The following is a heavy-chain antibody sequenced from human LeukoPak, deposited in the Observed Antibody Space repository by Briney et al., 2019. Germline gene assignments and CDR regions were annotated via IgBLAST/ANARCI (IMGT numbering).Heavy chain of an antibody. Sequence: PSETLSLTCTVSGGSMSDYYWSWIRQPPGKGLEWIGYIYYTGSTNYNPSLKDRVTISIDTSKNQFSLKLSSVTAADTAVYYCARERHDYGDYRFDYWGQGTLVTVSS. CDR3: ARERHDYGDYRFDY. CDR2: IYYTGST. V-gene: IGHV4-59*01. D-gene: IGHD4-17*01. J-gene: IGHJ4*02. CDR1: GGSMSDYY.